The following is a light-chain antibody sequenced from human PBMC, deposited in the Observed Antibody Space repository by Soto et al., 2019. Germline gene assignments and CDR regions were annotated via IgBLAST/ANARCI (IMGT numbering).Light chain of an antibody. J-gene: IGKJ2*01. CDR1: QRITSY. Sequence: EVVLTQSPATLSLSPGERATLSCRASQRITSYLAWYQQRPGQAPRLLMYDATNRASGVPARFSGSKSGTDFTLTISSLQPEDVAVYFCQQRSDWQYTFGQGTKVE. V-gene: IGKV3-11*01. CDR3: QQRSDWQYT. CDR2: DAT.